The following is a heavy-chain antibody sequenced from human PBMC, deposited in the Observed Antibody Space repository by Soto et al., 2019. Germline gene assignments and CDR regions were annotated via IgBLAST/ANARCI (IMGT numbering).Heavy chain of an antibody. Sequence: QVRLQQWGAGLLKPSETLSLTCAVYGASFTGYYWTWLRQSPGKGLEWIGEVSHSGTAKYNPSLTSRITISLDTSKSQCSLELTSVTAADTAVYYCARYGGTAIWYFDIWGRGTSVSVSS. CDR2: VSHSGTA. D-gene: IGHD2-15*01. CDR1: GASFTGYY. V-gene: IGHV4-34*01. J-gene: IGHJ2*01. CDR3: ARYGGTAIWYFDI.